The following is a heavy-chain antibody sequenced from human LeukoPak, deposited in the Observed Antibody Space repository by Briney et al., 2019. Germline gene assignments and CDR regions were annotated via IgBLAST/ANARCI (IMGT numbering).Heavy chain of an antibody. CDR1: GFTFSSHW. V-gene: IGHV3-7*01. J-gene: IGHJ6*03. CDR3: ARCGSCGSTSCYYYYFMDV. CDR2: INQDGSEK. Sequence: GESLILSCAASGFTFSSHWMSWVRQAPGKGLEWVANINQDGSEKYSVDSVKGRFTISRDNAKNSLYLQMNGLRAEDTAVYYCARCGSCGSTSCYYYYFMDVWGKGTTVTVSS. D-gene: IGHD2-2*01.